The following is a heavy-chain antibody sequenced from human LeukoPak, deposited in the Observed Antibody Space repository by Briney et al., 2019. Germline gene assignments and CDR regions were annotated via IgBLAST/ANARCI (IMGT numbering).Heavy chain of an antibody. CDR1: GGSISSSSYY. D-gene: IGHD6-19*01. Sequence: SETLSPTCTVSGGSISSSSYYWGWIRQPPRKGLEWIGSIYYSGSTYYNPSLKSRVTISVDTSKNQFSLKLSSVTAADTAVYYCARHGIAVEGRAFDIWGQGTMVTVSS. J-gene: IGHJ3*02. CDR2: IYYSGST. V-gene: IGHV4-39*01. CDR3: ARHGIAVEGRAFDI.